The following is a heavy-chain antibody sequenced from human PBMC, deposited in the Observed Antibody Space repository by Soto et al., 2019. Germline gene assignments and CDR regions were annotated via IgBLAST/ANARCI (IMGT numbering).Heavy chain of an antibody. Sequence: ASVKVSCKASGYTFTDYYIHWVRQAPGPGLEWMGRINPNSGGTNYAQKFQGRVTMTRDTSISTAYMELSSLRSDDTAVYYCARDSGEGYSGSNDAVDFDYWGQGTLVTVSS. D-gene: IGHD5-12*01. J-gene: IGHJ4*02. CDR1: GYTFTDYY. CDR3: ARDSGEGYSGSNDAVDFDY. CDR2: INPNSGGT. V-gene: IGHV1-2*06.